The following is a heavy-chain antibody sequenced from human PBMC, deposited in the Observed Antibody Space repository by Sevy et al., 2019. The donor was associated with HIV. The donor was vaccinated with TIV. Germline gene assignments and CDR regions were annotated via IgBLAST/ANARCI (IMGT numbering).Heavy chain of an antibody. CDR1: GFTFSSYG. J-gene: IGHJ6*02. CDR3: AKDAQWELPYYYGMDV. CDR2: IRYDGSNK. D-gene: IGHD1-26*01. V-gene: IGHV3-30*02. Sequence: GGSLRLSCAASGFTFSSYGMHWVRRAPGKGLEWVAFIRYDGSNKYYADSVKGRFTISRDNSKNTLYLQMNSLRAEDTAVYYCAKDAQWELPYYYGMDVWGQGTTVTVSS.